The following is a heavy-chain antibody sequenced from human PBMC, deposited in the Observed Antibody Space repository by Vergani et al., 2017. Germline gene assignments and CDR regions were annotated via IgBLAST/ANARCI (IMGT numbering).Heavy chain of an antibody. CDR2: INHSGST. V-gene: IGHV4-34*01. Sequence: QLQLQESGPGLVKPSETLSLTCAVYGGSFSGYYWSWISQPPGKGLEWIGEINHSGSTNYNPSLKSRVTISVDTSKNQFSLKLSSVTAADTAVYYCARNPAWEPAMVVYYYYMDVWGKGTTVTVSS. D-gene: IGHD5-18*01. J-gene: IGHJ6*03. CDR1: GGSFSGYY. CDR3: ARNPAWEPAMVVYYYYMDV.